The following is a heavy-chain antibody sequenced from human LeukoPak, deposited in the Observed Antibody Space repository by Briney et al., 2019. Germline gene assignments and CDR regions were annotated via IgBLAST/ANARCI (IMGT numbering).Heavy chain of an antibody. V-gene: IGHV4-38-2*02. Sequence: SETLSLTCTVSGYSISSGYYWGWIRQPPGKGLEWIGSIYHSGSTYYNPSLKSRVTISVDTSKNQFSLKLSSVTAADTAVYYCARGSTMVRGVITRGSYFDYWGQGTLVTVSS. CDR3: ARGSTMVRGVITRGSYFDY. J-gene: IGHJ4*02. D-gene: IGHD3-10*01. CDR1: GYSISSGYY. CDR2: IYHSGST.